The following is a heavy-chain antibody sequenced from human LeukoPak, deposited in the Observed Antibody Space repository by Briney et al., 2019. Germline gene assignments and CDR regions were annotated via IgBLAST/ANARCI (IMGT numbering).Heavy chain of an antibody. CDR2: ISPHKGNT. J-gene: IGHJ6*03. CDR3: ARDQQQGDHYSFYYMDF. V-gene: IGHV1-18*01. CDR1: GYSFSNHG. D-gene: IGHD1/OR15-1a*01. Sequence: ASVKVSCKGSGYSFSNHGITWVRQAPGQGLEWIGWISPHKGNTNYQQRLQGRLIMTTDASTSTAYMELRDLRSDDTAIYYCARDQQQGDHYSFYYMDFWGEGTPVIVSS.